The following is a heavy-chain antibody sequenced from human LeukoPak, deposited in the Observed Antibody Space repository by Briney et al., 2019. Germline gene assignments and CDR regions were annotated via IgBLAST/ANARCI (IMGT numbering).Heavy chain of an antibody. CDR2: RSGYSSNT. V-gene: IGHV1-18*01. D-gene: IGHD4-17*01. Sequence: ASVKVSCKASGYTFNKFGISWVRQAPGQGFEWMSCRSGYSSNTNYAQDLQGRLTETTDNSTTTAYMDLRSLTSDDTAVYYCVRVGATYGDPVEFDYWGQGTLVTVSS. CDR3: VRVGATYGDPVEFDY. CDR1: GYTFNKFG. J-gene: IGHJ4*02.